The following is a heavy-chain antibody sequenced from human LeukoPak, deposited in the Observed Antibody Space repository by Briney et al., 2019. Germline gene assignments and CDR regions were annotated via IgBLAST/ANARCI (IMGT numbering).Heavy chain of an antibody. V-gene: IGHV3-11*01. CDR2: ISSSGSII. J-gene: IGHJ4*02. D-gene: IGHD3-22*01. CDR1: GFTFSDYY. Sequence: PGGSLRLSCAASGFTFSDYYMSWIRQAPGKGLEWVSYISSSGSIIYYADSVKGRFTISRDNAKNSLYLQMNSLRAEDTAVYYCAREGGDLYYYDSSGYYPDYWGQGTLVTVSS. CDR3: AREGGDLYYYDSSGYYPDY.